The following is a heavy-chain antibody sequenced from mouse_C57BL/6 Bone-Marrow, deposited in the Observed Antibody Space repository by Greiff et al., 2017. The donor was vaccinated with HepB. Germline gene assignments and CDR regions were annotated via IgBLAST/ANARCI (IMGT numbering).Heavy chain of an antibody. CDR2: IRLKSDNYAT. CDR3: TGHTMRYFDV. Sequence: EVKLVESGGGLVQPGGSMKLSCVASGFTFSNYWMNWVRQSPEKGLEWVAQIRLKSDNYATHYAESVKGRFTISRDDSKSSVYLQMNNLRAEDTGIYYCTGHTMRYFDVWGTGTTVTVSS. J-gene: IGHJ1*03. V-gene: IGHV6-3*01. D-gene: IGHD2-4*01. CDR1: GFTFSNYW.